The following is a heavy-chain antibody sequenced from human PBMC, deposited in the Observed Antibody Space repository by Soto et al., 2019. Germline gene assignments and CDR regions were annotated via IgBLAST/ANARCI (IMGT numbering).Heavy chain of an antibody. D-gene: IGHD3-3*01. V-gene: IGHV1-18*01. CDR2: ISAYNGNT. Sequence: QVKLVQSGGEVKKPGASVKISCKASGYTFSSYGISWVRKAPGQGLEWMGWISAYNGNTNYPQKFQGRVTMTTDTSTSTAYMELRSLRSDDTAIYYCARTLNEWLLGLEWGQGTLVTVSS. J-gene: IGHJ4*02. CDR3: ARTLNEWLLGLE. CDR1: GYTFSSYG.